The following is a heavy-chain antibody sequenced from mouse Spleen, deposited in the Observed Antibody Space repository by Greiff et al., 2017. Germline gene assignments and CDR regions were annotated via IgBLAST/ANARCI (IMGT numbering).Heavy chain of an antibody. Sequence: EVMLVESGGGLVKPGGSLKLSCAASGFTFSSYTMSWVRQTPAKRLEWVATISSGGGNTYYPDSMKGRVTISRDNARNTLYLIMSSLRAEDTAMYYCARHDYDDSLDDWGQGTTLTVSS. D-gene: IGHD2-13*01. CDR3: ARHDYDDSLDD. CDR1: GFTFSSYT. V-gene: IGHV5-9*01. J-gene: IGHJ2*01. CDR2: ISSGGGNT.